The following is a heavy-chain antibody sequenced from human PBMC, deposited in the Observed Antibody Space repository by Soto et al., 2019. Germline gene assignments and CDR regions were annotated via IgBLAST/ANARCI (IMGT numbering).Heavy chain of an antibody. D-gene: IGHD3-10*01. J-gene: IGHJ4*02. Sequence: GGSLRLSCAASGFTFSSYAMSWVRQAPGKGLEWVSAISGSGNSTYYADSVKGRFTISRDNSKNTLYLQMNSLRAEDTAVYYCAKDTRIITMVRGVTFDYWGQGTRVTVSS. CDR2: ISGSGNST. V-gene: IGHV3-23*01. CDR3: AKDTRIITMVRGVTFDY. CDR1: GFTFSSYA.